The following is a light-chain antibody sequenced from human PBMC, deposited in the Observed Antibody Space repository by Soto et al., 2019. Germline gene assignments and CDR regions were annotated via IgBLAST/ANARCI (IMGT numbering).Light chain of an antibody. CDR1: QSLGHYDGDTV. CDR2: RVS. V-gene: IGKV2-30*02. J-gene: IGKJ1*01. Sequence: DVVMTQSPLSLPVTLGQPASISCKSSQSLGHYDGDTVFNWFLQRPGQSPRRLIYRVSNRDSGVPDRFTGSGSGTDFTLKISRVEAEDVGVYYCMKATHWPPTFGQGTKVEIK. CDR3: MKATHWPPT.